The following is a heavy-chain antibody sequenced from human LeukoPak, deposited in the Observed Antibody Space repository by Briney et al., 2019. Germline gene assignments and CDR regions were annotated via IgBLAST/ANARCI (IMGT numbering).Heavy chain of an antibody. CDR1: GYSFTSYW. CDR3: ARLPYCSGGSCYPPYNWFDP. V-gene: IGHV5-51*01. J-gene: IGHJ5*02. CDR2: IYPGDSDT. D-gene: IGHD2-15*01. Sequence: GESLKISCKASGYSFTSYWIGWVRQMPGKGLEWMGIIYPGDSDTRYSPSFQGQVTISADKSISTAYLQWSSLKASDTAMYYCARLPYCSGGSCYPPYNWFDPWGQGTLVTVSS.